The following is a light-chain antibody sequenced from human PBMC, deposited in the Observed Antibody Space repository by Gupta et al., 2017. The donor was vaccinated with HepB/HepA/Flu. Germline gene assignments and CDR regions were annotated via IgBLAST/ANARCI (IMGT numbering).Light chain of an antibody. CDR2: GAS. CDR1: QNVGTN. Sequence: ETVVTPSPIILSVPPGDRVTLSCRTSQNVGTNLAWYQQQVGQAPRLLVFGASSRATGIPARFMGSGSETEFSLIISSLQSEDFALYFCQQYDRWPLSFGGGTRV. J-gene: IGKJ4*01. V-gene: IGKV3-15*01. CDR3: QQYDRWPLS.